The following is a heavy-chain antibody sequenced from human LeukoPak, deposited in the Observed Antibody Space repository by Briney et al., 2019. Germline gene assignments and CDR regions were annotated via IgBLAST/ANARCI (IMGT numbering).Heavy chain of an antibody. J-gene: IGHJ4*02. Sequence: GGSLRLSCAASGFIFSSYEMNWVLQAPGKGPQGISYISSSTGGVIYYTDSVKGRFTLSRDNTKTSLYLQMNSLRAEDTAVYYCARDPGAGPALTPLFLDYWGQGTLVTASS. V-gene: IGHV3-48*03. CDR3: ARDPGAGPALTPLFLDY. CDR2: ISSSTGGVI. CDR1: GFIFSSYE. D-gene: IGHD3-9*01.